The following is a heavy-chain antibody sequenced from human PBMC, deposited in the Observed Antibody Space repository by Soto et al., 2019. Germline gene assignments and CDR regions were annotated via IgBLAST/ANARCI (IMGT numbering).Heavy chain of an antibody. CDR1: GGSISSGGYY. D-gene: IGHD6-19*01. CDR2: IYHSGST. J-gene: IGHJ6*02. CDR3: ASSPVTGIYYAMDV. V-gene: IGHV4-31*03. Sequence: SETLSLTCTVSGGSISSGGYYWSWIRQHPGKGLEWIGYIYHSGSTYYNPSLKSRLTISVDTSKNQISLKLSSVTAADTAVYYCASSPVTGIYYAMDVWGQGTTVTV.